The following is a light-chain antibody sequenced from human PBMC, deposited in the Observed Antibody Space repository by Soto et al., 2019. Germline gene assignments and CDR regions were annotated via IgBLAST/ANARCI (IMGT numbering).Light chain of an antibody. CDR2: LDSDGSH. V-gene: IGLV4-69*01. Sequence: QPVLTQSPSASASLGASVKLTCTLSSGHSSYAIEWHQQQPENGPRYLMKLDSDGSHTKGDAIPDRFSGSSSGAERYLTISGLQSEDEADYYGQTWGTGIHVVFGGGTKLTVL. CDR3: QTWGTGIHVV. J-gene: IGLJ2*01. CDR1: SGHSSYA.